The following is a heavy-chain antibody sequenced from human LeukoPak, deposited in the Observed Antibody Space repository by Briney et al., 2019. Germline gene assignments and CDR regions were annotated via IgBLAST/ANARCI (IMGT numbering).Heavy chain of an antibody. Sequence: PGGSLRLSCATSGFTFSSYAMSWVRQAPGKGLEWVSAISGNGVSTYYADSVKGRFTISRDNSKSTLYLQMNSLRAEDTAVYYCAKAPLSYDSSGPFDYWGQGTLVTVSS. D-gene: IGHD3-22*01. CDR1: GFTFSSYA. CDR2: ISGNGVST. CDR3: AKAPLSYDSSGPFDY. J-gene: IGHJ4*02. V-gene: IGHV3-23*01.